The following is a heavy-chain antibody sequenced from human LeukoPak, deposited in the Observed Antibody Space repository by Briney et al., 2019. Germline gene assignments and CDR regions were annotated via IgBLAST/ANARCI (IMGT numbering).Heavy chain of an antibody. J-gene: IGHJ3*02. CDR2: IYPGDSDT. V-gene: IGHV5-51*01. CDR3: ARLFMVYAMHDASDI. Sequence: GKSLKISCKGSGYSFTSYWIGWVRQMPGKGLEWMGIIYPGDSDTRYSPSFQGQVTISADKSISTAYLQWSSLKASDTAMYYCARLFMVYAMHDASDIWGQGTMVTVSS. D-gene: IGHD2-8*01. CDR1: GYSFTSYW.